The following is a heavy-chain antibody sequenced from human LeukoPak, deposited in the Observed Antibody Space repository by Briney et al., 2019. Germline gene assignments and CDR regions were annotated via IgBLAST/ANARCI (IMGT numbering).Heavy chain of an antibody. V-gene: IGHV4-39*07. CDR2: IYSSGSS. Sequence: SETLSLTCTVSGGSISSTNCYWGWIRQSPRTGLEWIGNIYSSGSSYYNPPLKSRVTISIDTSENQFSLKLTSVTAADTAVYYCARKREGPTTGIDYWGQGTLVTVSS. D-gene: IGHD1-26*01. CDR1: GGSISSTNCY. CDR3: ARKREGPTTGIDY. J-gene: IGHJ4*02.